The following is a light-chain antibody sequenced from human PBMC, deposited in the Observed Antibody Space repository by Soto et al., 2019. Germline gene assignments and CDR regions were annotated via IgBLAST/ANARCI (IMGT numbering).Light chain of an antibody. V-gene: IGKV1-5*01. Sequence: DIQMTQSPSTLSASVGDRVTITCRASQSISSWLAWYQQKPGKAPKLLIYDASSLESGVPSRFSGSGSGTEFPLTISSLQPDDFATYYCQQYNSYSPPFGGGTKVDIK. CDR1: QSISSW. CDR2: DAS. CDR3: QQYNSYSPP. J-gene: IGKJ4*01.